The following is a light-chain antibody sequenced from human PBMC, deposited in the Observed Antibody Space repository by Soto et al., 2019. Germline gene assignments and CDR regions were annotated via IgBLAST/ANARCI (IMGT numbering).Light chain of an antibody. CDR1: RSVRSN. CDR2: GAS. CDR3: QQYNYWPGT. J-gene: IGKJ1*01. Sequence: EIVMTQSPATLSVSPGERVTLSCKASRSVRSNLAWYQQKPGQAPRLLISGASTRATGITGRFSGSGSGTEFTLTINSLQSEDFAVYYCQQYNYWPGTFGQGTKVEIK. V-gene: IGKV3-15*01.